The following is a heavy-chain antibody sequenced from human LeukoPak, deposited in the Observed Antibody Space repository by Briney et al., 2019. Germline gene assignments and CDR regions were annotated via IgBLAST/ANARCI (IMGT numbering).Heavy chain of an antibody. Sequence: SETLSLTCTVSGGSISNYYWSWIRQPAGKGLEWIGRIYISGSTNYNPSLKSRVTMSVDTSKNQFSLKLSSVTAADTAVYYCAREDNWNYNGDAFDIWGQGTMVTVSS. D-gene: IGHD1-7*01. J-gene: IGHJ3*02. CDR3: AREDNWNYNGDAFDI. CDR1: GGSISNYY. V-gene: IGHV4-4*07. CDR2: IYISGST.